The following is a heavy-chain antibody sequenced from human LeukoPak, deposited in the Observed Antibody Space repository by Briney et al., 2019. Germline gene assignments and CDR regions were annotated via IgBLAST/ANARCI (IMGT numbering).Heavy chain of an antibody. CDR3: ARQGYSGYEGYWFDP. J-gene: IGHJ5*02. CDR2: INHSGST. Sequence: PSETLSITCAVYGGSFSGYDWSGIREAPGKGLEGIGEINHSGSTNYNLSLESRVSMVGDTSKSQFSLKLSSVTAADTAVYYCARQGYSGYEGYWFDPWGQGTLVTASS. CDR1: GGSFSGYD. V-gene: IGHV4-34*01. D-gene: IGHD5-12*01.